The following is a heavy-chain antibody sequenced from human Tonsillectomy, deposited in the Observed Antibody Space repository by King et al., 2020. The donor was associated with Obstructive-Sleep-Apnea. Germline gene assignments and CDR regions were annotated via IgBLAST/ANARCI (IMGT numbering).Heavy chain of an antibody. CDR3: ARVGGRGVTITQNFDY. Sequence: VQLVESGGGVVQPGGSLRLSCAASGFTFSSYAMHWVRQAPGKGLEWVAVISYDGSNKYYADSVKGRFTISRDNSKNTLYLQMNSLRAEDTAVYYCARVGGRGVTITQNFDYWGQGTLVTDS. CDR2: ISYDGSNK. J-gene: IGHJ4*02. CDR1: GFTFSSYA. D-gene: IGHD3-10*01. V-gene: IGHV3-30*04.